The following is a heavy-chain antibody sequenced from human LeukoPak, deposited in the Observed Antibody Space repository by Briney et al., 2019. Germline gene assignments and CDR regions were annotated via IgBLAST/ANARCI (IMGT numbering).Heavy chain of an antibody. CDR3: ARDRAWNYFDY. CDR2: ISNDGSRK. Sequence: PGRSLRLSCAPSGFTFSRHGMHWVRQAPGKGPEWVAIISNDGSRKYYAHSVEGRFTISRDNSKNTLYLQMDSLRAEDTAVYYCARDRAWNYFDYWGQGTLVTVSS. CDR1: GFTFSRHG. J-gene: IGHJ4*02. D-gene: IGHD3-3*01. V-gene: IGHV3-30*03.